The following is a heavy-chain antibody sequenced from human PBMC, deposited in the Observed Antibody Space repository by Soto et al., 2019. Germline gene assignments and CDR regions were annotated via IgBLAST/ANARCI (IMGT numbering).Heavy chain of an antibody. V-gene: IGHV3-7*01. CDR2: INRDGSEK. CDR1: GFTFNRHW. D-gene: IGHD1-26*01. Sequence: PGGSLRLSCAASGFTFNRHWMSWVRQVPGKGPEWVANINRDGSEKYYLGSVTGRFTISRDNAKNSLYLEMNNLRAEDTAVYYCTRELIVGPAEYFQDWGQGTLVTVYS. J-gene: IGHJ1*01. CDR3: TRELIVGPAEYFQD.